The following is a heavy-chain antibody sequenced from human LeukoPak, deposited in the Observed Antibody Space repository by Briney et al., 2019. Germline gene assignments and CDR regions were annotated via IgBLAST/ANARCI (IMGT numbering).Heavy chain of an antibody. CDR1: GYTFTGYY. Sequence: GASGKVSCKASGYTFTGYYMHWVRQAPGQGSEWMGWINPNSGGTHYAQKFQVRVTMTRNTSISTAYMELTRQTSADTAVYYCATDGGNHNFDYWGQGTLVTVSS. CDR2: INPNSGGT. V-gene: IGHV1-2*02. J-gene: IGHJ4*02. CDR3: ATDGGNHNFDY. D-gene: IGHD1-14*01.